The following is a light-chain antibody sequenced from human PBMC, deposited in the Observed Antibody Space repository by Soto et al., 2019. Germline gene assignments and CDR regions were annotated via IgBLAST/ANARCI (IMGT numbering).Light chain of an antibody. CDR3: QQYNKWPST. J-gene: IGKJ1*01. CDR1: QSLSGN. Sequence: NVLTQSPGTLSLSPGQRATLSCRASQSLSGNYLAWYQQKPGQAPRLLIYGTSNRAAGVPARYSGSRSGTDFTLTISSLQSEDFAVYYCQQYNKWPSTFGQGTKVDIK. CDR2: GTS. V-gene: IGKV3-15*01.